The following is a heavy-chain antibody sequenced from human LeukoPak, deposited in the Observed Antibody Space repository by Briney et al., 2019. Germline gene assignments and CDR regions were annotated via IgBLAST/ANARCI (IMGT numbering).Heavy chain of an antibody. CDR1: GFIFSDYW. D-gene: IGHD3-22*01. V-gene: IGHV3-7*03. CDR3: AKADSSGYYFDAFDI. J-gene: IGHJ3*02. Sequence: GGSLRLSCAASGFIFSDYWMNWVRQAPGKGLEWVAIIKPDGSERYYVDSLKGRFTISRDNAKNSLYLQMNSLRAEDTALYYCAKADSSGYYFDAFDIWGQGTMVTVSS. CDR2: IKPDGSER.